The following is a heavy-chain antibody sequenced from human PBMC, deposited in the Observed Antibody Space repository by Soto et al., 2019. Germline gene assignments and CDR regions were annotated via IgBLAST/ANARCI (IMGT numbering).Heavy chain of an antibody. CDR3: ARDRLGSCLFASTSCYDGERIDY. CDR2: ISAYNGNT. D-gene: IGHD2-2*01. Sequence: QVQLVQSGAEVKKPGASVKVSCKASGCTFTSYGISWVRQAPGQGLEWMGWISAYNGNTNYAQKLQCRVTMTTDTSTSTAYMELRSLRSDVTAVYYCARDRLGSCLFASTSCYDGERIDYWGQGSLVTVSS. J-gene: IGHJ4*02. CDR1: GCTFTSYG. V-gene: IGHV1-18*01.